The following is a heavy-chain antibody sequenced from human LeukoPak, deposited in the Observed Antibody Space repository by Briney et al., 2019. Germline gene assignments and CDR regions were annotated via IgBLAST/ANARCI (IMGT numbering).Heavy chain of an antibody. CDR1: GFTFSSYG. J-gene: IGHJ4*02. CDR2: ISNDGSKK. V-gene: IGHV3-30*18. Sequence: GGSLRLSCAASGFTFSSYGMHWVRQAPGKGLDWVAVISNDGSKKYYADSVKGRFTISRDNSKNTLSLQVSSLRTEDTAVYYCAKDRYSYAFEYSDSWGQGTLATVSS. D-gene: IGHD5-18*01. CDR3: AKDRYSYAFEYSDS.